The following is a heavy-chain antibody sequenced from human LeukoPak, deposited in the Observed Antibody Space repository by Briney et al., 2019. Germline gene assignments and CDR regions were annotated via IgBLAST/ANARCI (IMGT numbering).Heavy chain of an antibody. Sequence: SETLSLTCTVSGGSISSYYWSWIRQPAGKGLEWIGRIYSTGSTNYNPSLKSRVTMSVDTPKNQFSLKLRSVTAADTAVYYCGRVGAAHPSDYGGYYYFDYWGQGNLVTVSS. V-gene: IGHV4-4*07. CDR1: GGSISSYY. D-gene: IGHD4-23*01. J-gene: IGHJ4*02. CDR2: IYSTGST. CDR3: GRVGAAHPSDYGGYYYFDY.